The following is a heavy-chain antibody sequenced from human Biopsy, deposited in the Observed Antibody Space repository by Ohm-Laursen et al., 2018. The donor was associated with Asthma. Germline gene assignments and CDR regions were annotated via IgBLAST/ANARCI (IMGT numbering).Heavy chain of an antibody. CDR3: AKIATDRQKANNWFDP. CDR2: IRASGVRT. J-gene: IGHJ5*02. Sequence: SLRLSCAASGFAFSNSSMTWVRQAPGKGLEWVSSIRASGVRTFYADSAKGRFTVSRDSSRNTLYLQLSSLRVEDTAVYFCAKIATDRQKANNWFDPWGQGTLVTVSS. V-gene: IGHV3-23*01. CDR1: GFAFSNSS. D-gene: IGHD2-21*01.